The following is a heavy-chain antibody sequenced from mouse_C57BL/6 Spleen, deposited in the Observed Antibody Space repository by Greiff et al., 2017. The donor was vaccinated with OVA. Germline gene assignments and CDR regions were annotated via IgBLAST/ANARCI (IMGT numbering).Heavy chain of an antibody. D-gene: IGHD1-1*01. J-gene: IGHJ1*03. CDR3: ARGGYYGSSLWYFDV. CDR1: GYAFSSYW. CDR2: IYPGDGDT. V-gene: IGHV1-80*01. Sequence: QVQLQQSGAELVKPGASVKISCKASGYAFSSYWMNWVKQRPGKGLEWIGQIYPGDGDTNYNGKFKGKATLTADKSSSTAYMQLSSLTSEDSAVYFWARGGYYGSSLWYFDVWGTGTTVTVSS.